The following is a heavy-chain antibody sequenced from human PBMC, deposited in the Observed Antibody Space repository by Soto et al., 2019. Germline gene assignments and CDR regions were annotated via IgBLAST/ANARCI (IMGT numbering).Heavy chain of an antibody. Sequence: PSETLSLTCTLSRGSISSYYWGWIPQPPRKGLEWIWYIYYNGSTNYKPSLKSRVTISVDTSKNEFSLKLSSVTAADTAVYYCARDARNSGWYYFDYWGQETLVTVSS. D-gene: IGHD6-19*01. CDR1: RGSISSYY. CDR3: ARDARNSGWYYFDY. V-gene: IGHV4-59*01. CDR2: IYYNGST. J-gene: IGHJ4*02.